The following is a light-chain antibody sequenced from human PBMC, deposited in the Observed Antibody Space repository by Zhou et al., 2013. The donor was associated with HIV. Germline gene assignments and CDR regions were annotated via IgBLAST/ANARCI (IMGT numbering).Light chain of an antibody. CDR2: GAS. CDR1: QSVSSN. Sequence: ETVMTQSPATLSVSPGERATLSCRASQSVSSNLAWYQQKPGQAPRLLIYGASSRATGFPARFRGSGSGTEFTLTISSLQSEDFAVYYCQQYNNWPRTFGQGTKVEVK. J-gene: IGKJ1*01. V-gene: IGKV3-15*01. CDR3: QQYNNWPRT.